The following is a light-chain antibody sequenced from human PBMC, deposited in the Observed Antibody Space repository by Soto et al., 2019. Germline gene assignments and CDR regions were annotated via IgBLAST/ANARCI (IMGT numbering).Light chain of an antibody. CDR2: GAS. Sequence: EIVMTQSPATLSVSPGERATLSCRASQSVNSNLAWYQQKPGQAPRLLIYGASTRANGVPARFSGSGSGKEFILTVSSLQSEDFAVYFCQHYNNWPTFGQGTKVEIK. CDR3: QHYNNWPT. CDR1: QSVNSN. V-gene: IGKV3-15*01. J-gene: IGKJ1*01.